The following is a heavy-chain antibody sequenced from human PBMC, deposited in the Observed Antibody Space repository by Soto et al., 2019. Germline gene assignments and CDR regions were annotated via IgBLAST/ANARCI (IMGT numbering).Heavy chain of an antibody. Sequence: QVQLQESRPGLVKPSQTLSLTCTVSGGSISSGGYYWSWIRQHPGKGLEWIGYIYYSGSTYYNPSLKSRVTISVDTSKNQFSLKLSAVTAADTAVYYCARDGDYGDYFDAFDIWGQGTMVTVSS. J-gene: IGHJ3*02. CDR1: GGSISSGGYY. V-gene: IGHV4-31*03. CDR2: IYYSGST. D-gene: IGHD4-17*01. CDR3: ARDGDYGDYFDAFDI.